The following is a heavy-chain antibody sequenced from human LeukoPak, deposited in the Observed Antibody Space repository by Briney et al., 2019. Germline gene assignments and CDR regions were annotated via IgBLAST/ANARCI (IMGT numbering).Heavy chain of an antibody. J-gene: IGHJ6*03. D-gene: IGHD3-16*02. CDR3: ARAREDYIWGSYPERDYYYYMDV. CDR1: GDSVSSYY. V-gene: IGHV4-59*02. Sequence: SATLSLTCSVSGDSVSSYYWSWIRQPPGKGLEWIGYISYSGSTNFNPSLKSRVTISVDTSKNQFSLKLSSVTAADTAVYYCARAREDYIWGSYPERDYYYYMDVWGKGTTVTISS. CDR2: ISYSGST.